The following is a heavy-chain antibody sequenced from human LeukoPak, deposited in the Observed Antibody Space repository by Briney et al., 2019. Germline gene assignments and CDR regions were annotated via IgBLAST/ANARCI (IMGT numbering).Heavy chain of an antibody. D-gene: IGHD3-10*01. V-gene: IGHV1-69*08. Sequence: SVKVSCKASRDTFNKYSISWLRQAPGQGVEWMGRILPIVDTKNYARKFQDRVTITADKSTSTAYMELRSLRSGDTAMYYCARGDQALGSGGQIVNNYFDLWGQGTLVTVSS. CDR2: ILPIVDTK. J-gene: IGHJ5*02. CDR1: RDTFNKYS. CDR3: ARGDQALGSGGQIVNNYFDL.